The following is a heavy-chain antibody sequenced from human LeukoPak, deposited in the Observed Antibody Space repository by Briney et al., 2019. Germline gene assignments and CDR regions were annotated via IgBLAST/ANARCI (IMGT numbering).Heavy chain of an antibody. V-gene: IGHV3-7*01. Sequence: GGSLRLSCVVSGFTFNKYWMSWVRQAPGKGLEWVANIKQDGSEKYYVDSVKGRFTISRDNAKNSLYLQMNSLRAEDTAVYYCARGPVRNWFDPWGQGTLVTVSS. CDR3: ARGPVRNWFDP. J-gene: IGHJ5*02. CDR2: IKQDGSEK. CDR1: GFTFNKYW.